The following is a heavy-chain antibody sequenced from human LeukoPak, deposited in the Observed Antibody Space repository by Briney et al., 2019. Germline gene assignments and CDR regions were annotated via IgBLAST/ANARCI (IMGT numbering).Heavy chain of an antibody. CDR2: INHSGST. D-gene: IGHD5-18*01. J-gene: IGHJ4*02. V-gene: IGHV4-34*01. CDR3: ARDRGYSYGYGAGNDY. CDR1: GGSFSGYY. Sequence: SETLSLTCAVYGGSFSGYYWSWIRQPPGKGLEWIGEINHSGSTNYNPSLKSRVTISVDTSKNQFSLKLSSVTAADTAVYYCARDRGYSYGYGAGNDYWGQGTLVTVSS.